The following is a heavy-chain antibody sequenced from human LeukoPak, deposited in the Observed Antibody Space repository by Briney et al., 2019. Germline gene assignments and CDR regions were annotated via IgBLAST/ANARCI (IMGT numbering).Heavy chain of an antibody. V-gene: IGHV1-46*01. J-gene: IGHJ4*02. CDR3: ARESVPTICIDY. CDR2: INPSGGST. Sequence: GASVKVSCKTSGYTFTNYDINWVRQATGQGLEWMGIINPSGGSTSYAQKFQGRVTMTRDTSTSTVYMELSSLRSEDTAVYYCARESVPTICIDYWGQGTLVTVSS. CDR1: GYTFTNYD. D-gene: IGHD3-9*01.